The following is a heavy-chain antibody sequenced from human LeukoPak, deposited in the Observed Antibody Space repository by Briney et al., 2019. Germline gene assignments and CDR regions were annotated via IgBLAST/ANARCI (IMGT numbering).Heavy chain of an antibody. CDR3: ASTYCSSTSCYIGSYYYYMDV. D-gene: IGHD2-2*02. V-gene: IGHV4-4*07. CDR2: IYTSGST. J-gene: IGHJ6*03. CDR1: GGSISSYY. Sequence: SETLSLTCTVSGGSISSYYWSWIRQPAGKGLEWIGRIYTSGSTNYNPSLKSRVTMSVDTSKNQFSLKLSSVTAADTAVYYCASTYCSSTSCYIGSYYYYMDVWGKGTTVTVSS.